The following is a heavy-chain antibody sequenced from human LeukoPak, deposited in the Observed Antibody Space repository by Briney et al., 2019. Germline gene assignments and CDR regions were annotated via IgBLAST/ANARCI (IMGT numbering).Heavy chain of an antibody. CDR2: ISSSCSTI. CDR3: ARDQATAPQDAFDI. V-gene: IGHV3-11*04. Sequence: GGSLRLSCAASGFTFSDYYMSWIRQAPGKGLEWVSYISSSCSTIYYADSVKGRFTISRDNSKNTLYLQMNSLRAEDTAVYYCARDQATAPQDAFDIWGQGTMVTVSS. CDR1: GFTFSDYY. J-gene: IGHJ3*02. D-gene: IGHD1-26*01.